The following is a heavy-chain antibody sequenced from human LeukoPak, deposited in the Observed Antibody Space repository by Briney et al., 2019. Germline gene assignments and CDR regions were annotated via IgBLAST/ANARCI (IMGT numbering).Heavy chain of an antibody. J-gene: IGHJ4*02. Sequence: GGSLRLSCAASGFTFSTYGMHWVRQAPGKGLEWVAFIRYDESNKYYADSVKGRFTISRDNSKNTLYLQMNSLRAEDTAVYYCAKEVIEQLYFDYWGQGTLVTVPS. CDR2: IRYDESNK. CDR3: AKEVIEQLYFDY. CDR1: GFTFSTYG. V-gene: IGHV3-30*02. D-gene: IGHD6-13*01.